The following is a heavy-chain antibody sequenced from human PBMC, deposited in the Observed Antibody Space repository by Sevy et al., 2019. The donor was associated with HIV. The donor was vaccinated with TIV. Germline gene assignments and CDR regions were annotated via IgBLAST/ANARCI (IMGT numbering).Heavy chain of an antibody. CDR2: IYYTGTT. CDR1: GDSINNGDYY. D-gene: IGHD4-4*01. CDR3: ARTTVTTLSSARNNWFDP. Sequence: SETLSLTCTVSGDSINNGDYYWSWIRQHPGKGLEWIGKIYYTGTTYYNPSLKSRLRISVERSENTLSPSLRSVTAADTAVYYCARTTVTTLSSARNNWFDPWGQGTLVTVSS. J-gene: IGHJ5*02. V-gene: IGHV4-31*03.